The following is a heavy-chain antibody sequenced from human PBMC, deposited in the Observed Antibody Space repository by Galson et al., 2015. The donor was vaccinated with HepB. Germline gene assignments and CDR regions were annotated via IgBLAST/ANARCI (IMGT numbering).Heavy chain of an antibody. J-gene: IGHJ4*02. CDR1: GFTFSDYY. D-gene: IGHD3-3*01. CDR3: AKLPPRPGLEWLLYREFDY. CDR2: ISSSSSYT. V-gene: IGHV3-11*03. Sequence: SLRLSCAASGFTFSDYYMSWIRQAPGKGLEWVSYISSSSSYTNYADSVKGRFTISRDNAKNTLYLQMNSLRAEDTAVYYCAKLPPRPGLEWLLYREFDYWGQGTLVTVSS.